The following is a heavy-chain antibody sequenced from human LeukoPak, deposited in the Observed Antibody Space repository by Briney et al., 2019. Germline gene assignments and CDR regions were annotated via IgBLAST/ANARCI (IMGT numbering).Heavy chain of an antibody. V-gene: IGHV3-23*01. D-gene: IGHD6-25*01. Sequence: GGSLRLSCAASGFTVSSNYMSWVRQAPGKGLEWVSAISGSGGSTYYADSVKGRFTISRDNAKNSLYLQMNSLRAEDTAVYYCARAAQGYFDYWGQGTLVTVSS. CDR1: GFTVSSNY. J-gene: IGHJ4*02. CDR3: ARAAQGYFDY. CDR2: ISGSGGST.